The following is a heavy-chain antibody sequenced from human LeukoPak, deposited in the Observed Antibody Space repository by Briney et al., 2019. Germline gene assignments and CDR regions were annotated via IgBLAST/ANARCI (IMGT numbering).Heavy chain of an antibody. D-gene: IGHD3-10*01. CDR3: ARDYGSGRNWFDP. CDR1: GYXFTNYY. Sequence: ASVKVSCKASGYXFTNYYIHWVRQAPGQGLEWMGIINPSGGTTTYAQKFQGRVTMTRDTSTSTVYMELSSLRPEDTVVYYCARDYGSGRNWFDPWGQGTLVTVSS. CDR2: INPSGGTT. V-gene: IGHV1-46*01. J-gene: IGHJ5*02.